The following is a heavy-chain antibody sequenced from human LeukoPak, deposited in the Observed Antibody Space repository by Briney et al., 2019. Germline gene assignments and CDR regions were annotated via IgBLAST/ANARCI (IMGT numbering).Heavy chain of an antibody. J-gene: IGHJ4*02. D-gene: IGHD6-13*01. CDR1: GFNFSSYE. Sequence: GGSLRLSCAASGFNFSSYEMNWVRQAPGKGLEWVSYISSSGSTIYYADSVKGRFTISRDNAKNSLYLQMNSLRAEDTAVYYCARDQSSWFDYWGQGTLVTVSS. CDR3: ARDQSSWFDY. V-gene: IGHV3-48*03. CDR2: ISSSGSTI.